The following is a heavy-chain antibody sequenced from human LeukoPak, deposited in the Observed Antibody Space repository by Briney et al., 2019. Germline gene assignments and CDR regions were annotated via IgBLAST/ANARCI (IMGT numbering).Heavy chain of an antibody. CDR3: AQDSYYYDSSGYSNYYYMDV. D-gene: IGHD3-22*01. Sequence: GGSLRLSCAASGFTFSGYWMTWVRQAPGKGLEWVSVIYNDGRTYYADSVEGRFTISRDSSKNTLYLQMNSLRAEDTAVYYCAQDSYYYDSSGYSNYYYMDVWGKGTTVTISS. J-gene: IGHJ6*03. CDR1: GFTFSGYW. CDR2: IYNDGRT. V-gene: IGHV3-53*01.